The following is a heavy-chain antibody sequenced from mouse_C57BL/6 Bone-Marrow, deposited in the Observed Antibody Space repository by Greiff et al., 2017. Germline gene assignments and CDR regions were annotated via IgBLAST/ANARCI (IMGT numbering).Heavy chain of an antibody. J-gene: IGHJ3*01. CDR3: ARTHHYDYGLAWFDY. CDR2: IWSGGST. V-gene: IGHV2-2*01. D-gene: IGHD2-4*01. CDR1: GFSLTSYG. Sequence: VKLMESGPGLVQPSQSLSITCTVSGFSLTSYGVHWVRQSPGKGLEWLGVIWSGGSTDYNAAFISRLSISKDNSTSQVFFKMNSLQSDDTAIYYCARTHHYDYGLAWFDYWGQGTLVTVSA.